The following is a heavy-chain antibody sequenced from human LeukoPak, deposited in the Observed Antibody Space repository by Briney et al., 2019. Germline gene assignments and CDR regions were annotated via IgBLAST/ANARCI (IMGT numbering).Heavy chain of an antibody. D-gene: IGHD3-10*01. CDR3: ARDQGSGSYYPRFDY. CDR1: GYSFTTYG. V-gene: IGHV1-18*01. Sequence: ASVKVSCKASGYSFTTYGISWVRQAPGQGLEWMGWISAYDGSTNYAQQFQGRVTLTIDTSTTTAYVELRSLRSDDTAIYYCARDQGSGSYYPRFDYWGQEALVTVSS. J-gene: IGHJ4*02. CDR2: ISAYDGST.